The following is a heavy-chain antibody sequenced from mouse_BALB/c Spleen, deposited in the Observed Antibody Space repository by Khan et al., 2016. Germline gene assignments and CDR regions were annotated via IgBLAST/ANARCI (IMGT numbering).Heavy chain of an antibody. CDR2: INPSTGYT. CDR3: VRRTVDRSVAD. J-gene: IGHJ3*01. V-gene: IGHV1-7*01. CDR1: GYTFTSYW. Sequence: QVQLQQSGAELAKPGASVKMSCKASGYTFTSYWMHWVKQRPGQGLEWLGYINPSTGYTEYNQKFKDKATLTADKSSSTAYIHLSSLTSEDSAVYYGVRRTVDRSVADWGQGTLVTVSA.